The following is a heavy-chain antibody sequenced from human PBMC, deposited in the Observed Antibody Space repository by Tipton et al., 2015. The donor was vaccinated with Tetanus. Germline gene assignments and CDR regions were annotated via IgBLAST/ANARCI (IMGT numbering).Heavy chain of an antibody. CDR1: GDSISSGGYY. Sequence: TLSLTCSVSGDSISSGGYYWSWIRQHPGKGLEWIGYIYSSRTTNYNPSLRSRVTMSVDTSKNQFSLELTSVTAADTAVYYCARSYYDLLTGNYIPYYFDYWGRGSLVTVSS. D-gene: IGHD3-9*01. V-gene: IGHV4-31*03. J-gene: IGHJ4*02. CDR2: IYSSRTT. CDR3: ARSYYDLLTGNYIPYYFDY.